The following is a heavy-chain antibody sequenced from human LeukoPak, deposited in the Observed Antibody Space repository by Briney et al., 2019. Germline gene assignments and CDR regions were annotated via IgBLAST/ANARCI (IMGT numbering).Heavy chain of an antibody. CDR3: ARWGDSSGYYYDGWFDP. V-gene: IGHV1-46*01. CDR1: GYTFSNYY. Sequence: ASVTVSCKASGYTFSNYYIHWVRQAPGQGLEWMGIINPSGGSTSYAQKFQGRVTMTRDTSTSTVYMELSSLRSEDTAVYYCARWGDSSGYYYDGWFDPWGQGTLVTVSS. CDR2: INPSGGST. D-gene: IGHD3-22*01. J-gene: IGHJ5*02.